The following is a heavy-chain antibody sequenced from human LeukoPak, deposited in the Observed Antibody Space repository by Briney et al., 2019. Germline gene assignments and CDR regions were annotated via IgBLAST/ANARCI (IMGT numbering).Heavy chain of an antibody. D-gene: IGHD5-12*01. V-gene: IGHV3-30*18. CDR1: GFTFSSYG. CDR2: ISYDGSNK. J-gene: IGHJ4*02. Sequence: GGSLRLSCAASGFTFSSYGMHWVRQAPGKGLEWVAVISYDGSNKYYADSVKGRFTISRDNSKDTLYLQMNSLRAEDTAIYYCAKENSGWIVFTGVNYWGQGTLVTVSS. CDR3: AKENSGWIVFTGVNY.